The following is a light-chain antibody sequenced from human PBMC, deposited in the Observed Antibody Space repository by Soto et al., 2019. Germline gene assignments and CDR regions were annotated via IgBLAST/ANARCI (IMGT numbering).Light chain of an antibody. Sequence: EIVMTQSPATLSVSPGERATLSCRASQSVSSNLAWYQQKPGQAPRLLIYGASTRATGIPARFSGSGSGTEFTLTISSLEPEDLAVYYCQQYGTSPLTFGQGTRLENK. CDR1: QSVSSN. V-gene: IGKV3-15*01. J-gene: IGKJ5*01. CDR2: GAS. CDR3: QQYGTSPLT.